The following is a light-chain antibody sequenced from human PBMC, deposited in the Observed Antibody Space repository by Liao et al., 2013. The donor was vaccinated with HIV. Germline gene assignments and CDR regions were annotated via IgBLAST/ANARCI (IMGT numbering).Light chain of an antibody. CDR3: QVWAGSSDHRV. J-gene: IGLJ2*01. Sequence: SFVLTQPPSVSVAPGQTATITCGGNNIGRKGVHWYQQMPGQAPVLVIYYDSDRPSGIPERFSGSNSANTATLTISRVEAGDEADYYCQVWAGSSDHRVFGGGTKLTVL. CDR2: YDS. CDR1: NIGRKG. V-gene: IGLV3-21*04.